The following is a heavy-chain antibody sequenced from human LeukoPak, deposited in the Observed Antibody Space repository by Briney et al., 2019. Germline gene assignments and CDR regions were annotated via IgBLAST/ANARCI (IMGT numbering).Heavy chain of an antibody. CDR3: ARDLETDISDAFDI. J-gene: IGHJ3*02. Sequence: GGSLRLSCAASGFTVSSDYMSWVRQAPGKGLEWVSVLYSGGSTYYADSVKGRFTISRDNSKNTLYLQMNSLRAEDTAVYYCARDLETDISDAFDIWGQGRMVTVSS. V-gene: IGHV3-66*01. CDR2: LYSGGST. CDR1: GFTVSSDY. D-gene: IGHD3-9*01.